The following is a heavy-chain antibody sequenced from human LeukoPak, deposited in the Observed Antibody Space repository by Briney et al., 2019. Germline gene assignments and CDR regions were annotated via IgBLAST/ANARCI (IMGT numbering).Heavy chain of an antibody. J-gene: IGHJ3*02. CDR3: ARDSMITFGLDAFDI. D-gene: IGHD3-16*01. Sequence: PSETLSLTCTVSGGSISSYYWSWIRQPPGKGLEWIGYIYYSGSTNYNPSLKSRVTMSVDTSKNRFSLKLTSVTAADTAVYYCARDSMITFGLDAFDIWGQGTMVSVSS. V-gene: IGHV4-59*12. CDR2: IYYSGST. CDR1: GGSISSYY.